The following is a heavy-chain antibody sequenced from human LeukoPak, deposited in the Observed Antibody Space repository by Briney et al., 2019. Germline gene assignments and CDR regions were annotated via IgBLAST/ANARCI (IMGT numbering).Heavy chain of an antibody. Sequence: ASVKVSCKASGYTFTSYYMHWVRQAPGHGLEWMGIINPSGGSTSYAQRFQGRVTMTRDTSTSTVYMELSSLRSEDTAVYYCARDRNSPNLEWLSPSYYYYGMDVWGQGTTVTVSS. CDR1: GYTFTSYY. CDR3: ARDRNSPNLEWLSPSYYYYGMDV. CDR2: INPSGGST. D-gene: IGHD3-3*01. J-gene: IGHJ6*02. V-gene: IGHV1-46*01.